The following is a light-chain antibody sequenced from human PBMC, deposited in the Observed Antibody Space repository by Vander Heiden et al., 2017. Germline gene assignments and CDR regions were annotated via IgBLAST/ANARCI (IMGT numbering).Light chain of an antibody. V-gene: IGKV3-15*01. CDR3: QQYNNWPPWT. Sequence: EIVLTQSPASLPVSPGGRATLSCRASQSVNNNLAWYQQKPGQAPRLLIYDASTRVTGIPGRFSGSGSGTEFTLSISSLQSEDFAVYYCQQYNNWPPWTFGQGTKVEVK. CDR2: DAS. J-gene: IGKJ1*01. CDR1: QSVNNN.